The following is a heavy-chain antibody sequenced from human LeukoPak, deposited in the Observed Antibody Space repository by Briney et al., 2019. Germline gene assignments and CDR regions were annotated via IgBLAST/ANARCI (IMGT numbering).Heavy chain of an antibody. J-gene: IGHJ6*03. CDR2: IRYDGSNK. V-gene: IGHV3-30*02. Sequence: GGSLRLSCAASGFTFSSYGMHWVRQAPGKGLEWVAFIRYDGSNKYYADSVKGRFTISRDNSKNTLYLQMNSLRAEDTAVYYCAKVTMVRGVDYYMDVWGKGTTVTVSS. CDR3: AKVTMVRGVDYYMDV. D-gene: IGHD3-10*01. CDR1: GFTFSSYG.